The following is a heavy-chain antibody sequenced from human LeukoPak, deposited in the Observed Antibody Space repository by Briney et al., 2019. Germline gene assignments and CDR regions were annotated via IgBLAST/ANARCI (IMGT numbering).Heavy chain of an antibody. CDR3: ATDYSVYTLWSGYHNDY. CDR1: GFTFSSYW. CDR2: IKQDGSVK. Sequence: PGGSLRLSCAASGFTFSSYWMGWVRQAPGEGLEWVANIKQDGSVKNYVDSVKGRFTISRDNAKNLLYLQMNSLRVEDTAMYYCATDYSVYTLWSGYHNDYWGQGTLVTVSS. J-gene: IGHJ4*02. V-gene: IGHV3-7*03. D-gene: IGHD3-3*01.